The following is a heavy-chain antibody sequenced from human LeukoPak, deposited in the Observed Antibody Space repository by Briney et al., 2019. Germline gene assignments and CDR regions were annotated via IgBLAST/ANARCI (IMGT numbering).Heavy chain of an antibody. CDR2: IYHSGST. CDR1: GGSISSGGYS. J-gene: IGHJ5*02. V-gene: IGHV4-30-2*01. Sequence: SETLSLTCAVSGGSISSGGYSWSWIRQPPGQGLEWIVYIYHSGSTYYNPSLKSRVTISVDRSKNQFSLKLSPVTAADTAVYYCARVEWELDRGWFDPWGQGTLVTVSS. CDR3: ARVEWELDRGWFDP. D-gene: IGHD1-26*01.